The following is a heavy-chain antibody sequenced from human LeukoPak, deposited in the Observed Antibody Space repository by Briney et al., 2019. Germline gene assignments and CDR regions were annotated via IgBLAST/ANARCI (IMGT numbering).Heavy chain of an antibody. V-gene: IGHV3-23*01. J-gene: IGHJ4*02. CDR2: ISGVGDDI. CDR1: GFTFSNYG. D-gene: IGHD4-17*01. Sequence: GGSLRLSCAASGFTFSNYGKSWVRQAPGKGLEWVSVISGVGDDIYYADFVKGRFTISRDNSESTLYLQMNSLRAEDTAVYYCAKNSALSSYAGLDYWGQGTLVTVSS. CDR3: AKNSALSSYAGLDY.